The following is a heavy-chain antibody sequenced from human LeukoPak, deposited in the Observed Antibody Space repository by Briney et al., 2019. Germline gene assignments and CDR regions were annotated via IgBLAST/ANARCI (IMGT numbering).Heavy chain of an antibody. Sequence: SQTLSLTCTVSGGSISSGSYYWSWIRQPAGKGLEWIGRIYTSGSTNYNPSLKSRVTISVDTSKNQFSLKLSSVTAADTAVYYCARDPESGYYDSSGYLDYWGQGTLVTVSS. CDR2: IYTSGST. CDR3: ARDPESGYYDSSGYLDY. D-gene: IGHD3-22*01. V-gene: IGHV4-61*02. CDR1: GGSISSGSYY. J-gene: IGHJ4*02.